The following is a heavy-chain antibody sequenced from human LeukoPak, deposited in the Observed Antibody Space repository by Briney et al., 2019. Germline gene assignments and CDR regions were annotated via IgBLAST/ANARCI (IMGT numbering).Heavy chain of an antibody. CDR3: AAPSLNDILTGPSGAFDI. V-gene: IGHV1-58*01. CDR2: IVVGSGNT. D-gene: IGHD3-9*01. CDR1: GFTFSISA. Sequence: SVKVSCKASGFTFSISAVQWARQARGQRLEWIGWIVVGSGNTNYAQKFQERVTITRDMSTSTAYMELSSLRSEDTAVYYCAAPSLNDILTGPSGAFDIWGQGTMVTVSS. J-gene: IGHJ3*02.